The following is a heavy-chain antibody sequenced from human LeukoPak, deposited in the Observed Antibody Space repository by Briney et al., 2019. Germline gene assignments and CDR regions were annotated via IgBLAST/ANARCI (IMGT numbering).Heavy chain of an antibody. CDR3: ARDVSMLIDY. V-gene: IGHV4-34*01. Sequence: SETLSLTCAVYGGSFSGYYWSWIRQPPGKGLEWIGEINHSGSTNYNPSLKSRVTISVDTSKNQFSLKLSSVSAADTAVYYCARDVSMLIDYWGQGTLVTVSS. J-gene: IGHJ4*02. D-gene: IGHD2-8*01. CDR1: GGSFSGYY. CDR2: INHSGST.